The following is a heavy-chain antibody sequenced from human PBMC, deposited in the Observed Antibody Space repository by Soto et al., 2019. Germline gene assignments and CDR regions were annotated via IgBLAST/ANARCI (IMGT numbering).Heavy chain of an antibody. V-gene: IGHV3-30-3*01. CDR1: GFTFSSYA. J-gene: IGHJ4*02. CDR3: ARGVGYCSGGSCPPGY. D-gene: IGHD2-15*01. Sequence: QVQLVESGGGVVQPGRSLRLSCAASGFTFSSYAMHWVRQAPGKGLEWVAVISYDGSNKYYADSVKGRFTISRDNSKNTRYLQMNSLRAEDTAVYYCARGVGYCSGGSCPPGYWGQGTLVTVSS. CDR2: ISYDGSNK.